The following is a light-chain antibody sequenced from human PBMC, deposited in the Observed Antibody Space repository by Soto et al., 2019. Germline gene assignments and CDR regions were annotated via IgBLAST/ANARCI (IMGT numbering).Light chain of an antibody. CDR3: SSFTNTITRYA. J-gene: IGLJ1*01. CDR2: EVS. CDR1: SSDVGGYNY. V-gene: IGLV2-14*01. Sequence: QSVLAKPASVCGSPGQSITISCTGTSSDVGGYNYVSWFQHHPGKAPKLIIYEVSYRPSGVSNRFSGSKSGDTASLTISGLQAEDEADYYCSSFTNTITRYAFGTGTQVTVL.